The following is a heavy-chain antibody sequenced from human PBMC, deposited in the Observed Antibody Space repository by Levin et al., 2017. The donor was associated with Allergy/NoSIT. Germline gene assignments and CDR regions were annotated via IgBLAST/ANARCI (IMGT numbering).Heavy chain of an antibody. CDR1: GFTFSSYA. D-gene: IGHD3-10*01. CDR3: ARDRAWFGELFHFDY. Sequence: GGSLRLSCAASGFTFSSYAMHWVRQAPGKGLEWVAVISYDGSNKYYADSVKGRFTISRDNSKNTLYLQMNSLRAEDTAVYYCARDRAWFGELFHFDYWGQGTLVTVSS. J-gene: IGHJ4*02. V-gene: IGHV3-30-3*01. CDR2: ISYDGSNK.